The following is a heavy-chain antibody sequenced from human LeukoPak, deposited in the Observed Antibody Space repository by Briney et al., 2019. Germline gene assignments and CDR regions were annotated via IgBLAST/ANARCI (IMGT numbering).Heavy chain of an antibody. Sequence: GESLKISCKGSGYSFTSYWIGWVRQMPEKGLEWMGIIYPGDSDTRYSPSFQGQVTISADKSISTAYLQWSSLKASDTAMYYCARRPTVVTTRGYFDYWGQGTLVTVSS. CDR2: IYPGDSDT. J-gene: IGHJ4*02. CDR1: GYSFTSYW. D-gene: IGHD4-23*01. V-gene: IGHV5-51*01. CDR3: ARRPTVVTTRGYFDY.